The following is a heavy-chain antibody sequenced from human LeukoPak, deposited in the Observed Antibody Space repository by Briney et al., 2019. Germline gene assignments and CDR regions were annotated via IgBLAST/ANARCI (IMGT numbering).Heavy chain of an antibody. D-gene: IGHD7-27*01. V-gene: IGHV4-59*01. J-gene: IGHJ3*01. CDR1: GGSISSYY. CDR3: ARTTWGYAFDL. Sequence: SETLSLTCTVSGGSISSYYRTWIRQPPGKGLEWIGYIYYSGSTNYNPSLKSRVTISLDTSKSQFSLKLSSVTAADTAVYYCARTTWGYAFDLWGQGTMVTVSS. CDR2: IYYSGST.